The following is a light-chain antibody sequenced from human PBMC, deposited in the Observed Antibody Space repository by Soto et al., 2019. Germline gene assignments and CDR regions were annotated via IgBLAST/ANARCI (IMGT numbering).Light chain of an antibody. CDR3: QQYGSSLTWT. V-gene: IGKV3-20*01. CDR2: GAS. J-gene: IGKJ1*01. Sequence: EIVLTQSPGTLSLSPGERATLSCRASQSVSSSYLVWYQQKPGQAPRLLMYGASSRATGIPDRFSGSGSGTDFTLTINRLEPEDFAVYYCQQYGSSLTWTFGQGTKVEIK. CDR1: QSVSSSY.